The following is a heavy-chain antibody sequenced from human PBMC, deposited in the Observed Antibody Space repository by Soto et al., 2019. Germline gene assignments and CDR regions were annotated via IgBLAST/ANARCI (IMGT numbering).Heavy chain of an antibody. D-gene: IGHD3-10*01. CDR3: AKDWRGILWFGELLYH. CDR1: GFTFSSYA. CDR2: ISGSGGST. Sequence: GGSLRLSCAASGFTFSSYAMSWVRQAPGKGLEWVSAISGSGGSTYYADSVKGRFTISRDNSKNTLYLQMNSLRAEDTAVYYCAKDWRGILWFGELLYHWGQGTLVTVSS. J-gene: IGHJ4*02. V-gene: IGHV3-23*01.